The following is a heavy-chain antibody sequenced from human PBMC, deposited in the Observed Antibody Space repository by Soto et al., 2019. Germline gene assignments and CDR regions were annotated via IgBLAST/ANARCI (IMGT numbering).Heavy chain of an antibody. CDR3: ARANYYGSPGDFDY. CDR1: GSTFSSYS. V-gene: IGHV3-48*01. J-gene: IGHJ4*02. D-gene: IGHD3-10*01. CDR2: ISSSSSTI. Sequence: GSLRLSCAASGSTFSSYSMNWVRQAPGKGLEWVSYISSSSSTIYYADSVKGRFTISRDNAKNSLYLQMNSLRAEDTAVYYCARANYYGSPGDFDYWGQGTLVTVSS.